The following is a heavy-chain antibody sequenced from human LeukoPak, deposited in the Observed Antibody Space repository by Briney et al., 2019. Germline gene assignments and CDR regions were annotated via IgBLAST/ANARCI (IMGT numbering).Heavy chain of an antibody. J-gene: IGHJ5*02. Sequence: GASVKVSCKASGYTFTSYDINWVRQATGQGLEWMGWMNPNSGNTGYAQKFQGRVTMTRNTSISTAYMELSSLRSEDTAVYYCARDSGYYDSQGGWFDPWGQGTLVTVSS. CDR1: GYTFTSYD. D-gene: IGHD3-22*01. CDR3: ARDSGYYDSQGGWFDP. V-gene: IGHV1-8*01. CDR2: MNPNSGNT.